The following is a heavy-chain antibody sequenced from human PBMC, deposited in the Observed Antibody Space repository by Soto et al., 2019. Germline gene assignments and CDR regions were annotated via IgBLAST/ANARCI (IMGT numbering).Heavy chain of an antibody. CDR2: IYHSGST. Sequence: SETLSLTCAVSGGSISSGGYSWSWIRQPPGKGLEWIGYIYHSGSTYYNPSLKSRVTISVDRSKNQFSLKLSSVTAADTAVYYCAREGAYCGGDCYSSTFPWGQGTLVTVSS. D-gene: IGHD2-21*02. CDR3: AREGAYCGGDCYSSTFP. V-gene: IGHV4-30-2*01. CDR1: GGSISSGGYS. J-gene: IGHJ4*01.